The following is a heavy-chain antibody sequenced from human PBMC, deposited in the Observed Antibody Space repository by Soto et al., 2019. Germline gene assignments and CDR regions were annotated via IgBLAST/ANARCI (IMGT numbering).Heavy chain of an antibody. CDR3: ARVFDYWSGFYVY. CDR2: VYGAGSA. CDR1: ADSMTSRY. D-gene: IGHD3-3*01. J-gene: IGHJ4*02. V-gene: IGHV4-4*07. Sequence: SETLSLTCNVSADSMTSRYWSWMRQPAGKGLEWIGRVYGAGSANYNPSLTGRVTMSIDTSKNQFSLRMTSLAAADTAVYFCARVFDYWSGFYVYWGQGILVTVSS.